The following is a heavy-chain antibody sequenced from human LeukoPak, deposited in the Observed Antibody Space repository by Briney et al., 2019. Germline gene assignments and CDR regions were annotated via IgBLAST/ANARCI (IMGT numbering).Heavy chain of an antibody. CDR3: TTELWFGAPPYRYGIDV. CDR2: IKSKSDDETT. Sequence: GGSLRLSCAASGFTFSGAWMTWVRQAPGKGLECVGRIKSKSDDETTDYAAPVKGRFTISRDDSKSTLFLQMDSLKTEDPAVYYCTTELWFGAPPYRYGIDVWGQGTTVTVSS. J-gene: IGHJ6*02. D-gene: IGHD3-10*01. CDR1: GFTFSGAW. V-gene: IGHV3-15*01.